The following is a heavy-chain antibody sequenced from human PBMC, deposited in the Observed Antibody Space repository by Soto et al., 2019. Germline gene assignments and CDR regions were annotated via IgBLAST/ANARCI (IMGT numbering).Heavy chain of an antibody. J-gene: IGHJ4*02. D-gene: IGHD5-12*01. CDR1: GGSISSYY. Sequence: SETLSLTCTVSGGSISSYYWSWIRQPPGKGLEWIGYIYYSGSTNYNPSLKSRVTISVDTSKNQFSLKLSSVTAADTAVYYCARGYSGYGAYGFDYWGQGTLVTVSS. V-gene: IGHV4-59*08. CDR3: ARGYSGYGAYGFDY. CDR2: IYYSGST.